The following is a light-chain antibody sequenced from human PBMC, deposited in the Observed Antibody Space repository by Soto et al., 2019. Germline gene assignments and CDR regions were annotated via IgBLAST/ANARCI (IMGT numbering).Light chain of an antibody. Sequence: DIQMTQSPSSVSASVGDRATITCRASQDISNWLAWYQQKPGKAPNLLIYAASSLQSGVPSRFSGSGSGTDFTLTINSLQPEDFATYYCQQANSFPLTFGGGTKVEIK. CDR3: QQANSFPLT. V-gene: IGKV1-12*01. J-gene: IGKJ4*01. CDR2: AAS. CDR1: QDISNW.